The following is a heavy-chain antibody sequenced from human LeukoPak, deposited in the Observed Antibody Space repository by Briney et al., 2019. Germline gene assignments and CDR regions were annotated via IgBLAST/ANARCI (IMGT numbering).Heavy chain of an antibody. CDR1: GFTFSSYS. Sequence: GGSLRLSCAASGFTFSSYSMNWVRQAPGKGLEWVSYISSCSSTIYYADSVKGRFTISRDNAKNSLYLQMNSLRDEDTAVYYCARKVAYCGGDCYHDAFDIWGQGTMVTVSS. D-gene: IGHD2-21*02. CDR3: ARKVAYCGGDCYHDAFDI. V-gene: IGHV3-48*02. J-gene: IGHJ3*02. CDR2: ISSCSSTI.